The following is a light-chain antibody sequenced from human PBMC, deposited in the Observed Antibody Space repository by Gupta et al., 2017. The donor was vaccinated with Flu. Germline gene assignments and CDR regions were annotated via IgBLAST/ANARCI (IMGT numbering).Light chain of an antibody. Sequence: DIQLTQSPSSLSASVGDRVTIPCRASQSVNIYLNWYQQKPGKAPKLLIYAGSSVQTGVPSRFSGSGSGTDFTLKISRLEAEDVAIYYCLQGNRIPRTFGQGTKLEIK. CDR2: AGS. CDR1: QSVNIY. V-gene: IGKV1-39*01. J-gene: IGKJ2*01. CDR3: LQGNRIPRT.